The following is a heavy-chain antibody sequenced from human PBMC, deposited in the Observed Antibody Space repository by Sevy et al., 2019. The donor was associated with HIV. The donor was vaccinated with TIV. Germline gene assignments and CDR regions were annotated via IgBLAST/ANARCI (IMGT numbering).Heavy chain of an antibody. CDR2: ISYDGSNK. V-gene: IGHV3-30-3*01. CDR1: GFTFISYA. J-gene: IGHJ4*02. D-gene: IGHD3-16*02. Sequence: GGSLRLSCAASGFTFISYAMHWVRQAPGKGLEWVAVISYDGSNKYYADSVKGRLTISRDNSQNTLYLKMNSLRAEDTAVYYCARDGPGVVWGSYRFHYFDYWGQGTLVTVSS. CDR3: ARDGPGVVWGSYRFHYFDY.